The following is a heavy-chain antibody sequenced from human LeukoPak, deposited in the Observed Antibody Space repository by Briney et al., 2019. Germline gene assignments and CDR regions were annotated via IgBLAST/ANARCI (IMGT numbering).Heavy chain of an antibody. J-gene: IGHJ4*02. V-gene: IGHV4-39*01. CDR1: GGSISSSSHY. CDR2: IYYSGST. D-gene: IGHD2-15*01. Sequence: SETLSLTCTVSGGSISSSSHYWGWIRQPPGMGLEWIGIIYYSGSTYYNPSLNSRVTVSLDTSKNQLSLTVTSVTAADTAVYYCARRYCSGGHCCYFDSWGQGTLVTVPS. CDR3: ARRYCSGGHCCYFDS.